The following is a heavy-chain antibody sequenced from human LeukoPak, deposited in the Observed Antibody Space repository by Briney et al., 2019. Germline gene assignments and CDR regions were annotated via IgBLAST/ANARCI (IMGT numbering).Heavy chain of an antibody. CDR1: GCSISSDSNY. CDR3: ARQYTGQKQWAI. CDR2: IYTSGST. D-gene: IGHD6-19*01. V-gene: IGHV4-61*02. Sequence: SQTLSLTCTASGCSISSDSNYWGWIPQAPGQGRVWIVGIYTSGSTNYNPSLKSRVTTSVDTSKNQFSLKLSSVTAADTAVYYCARQYTGQKQWAIWGRGTMVTVSS. J-gene: IGHJ3*02.